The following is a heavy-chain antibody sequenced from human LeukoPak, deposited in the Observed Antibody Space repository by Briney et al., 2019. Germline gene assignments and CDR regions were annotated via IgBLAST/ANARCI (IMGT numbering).Heavy chain of an antibody. J-gene: IGHJ6*03. Sequence: NPGGSLRLSCVASGFTITDSSMSWIRQTPGKGLEWISFISSSGDTIYYADSVKGRVTISRDNAKNSLYLQMNSLRAEDTAVYYCAKSEGSGWYGYYYYMDVWGKGTTVTVSS. D-gene: IGHD6-19*01. CDR2: ISSSGDTI. CDR1: GFTITDSS. CDR3: AKSEGSGWYGYYYYMDV. V-gene: IGHV3-11*01.